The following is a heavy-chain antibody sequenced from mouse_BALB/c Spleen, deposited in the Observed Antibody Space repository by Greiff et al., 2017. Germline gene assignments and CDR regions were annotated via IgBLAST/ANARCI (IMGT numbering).Heavy chain of an antibody. CDR2: INSNGGST. D-gene: IGHD2-1*01. J-gene: IGHJ2*01. CDR3: ARERPYGNFDY. Sequence: DVMLVESGGGLVQPGGSLKLSCAASGFTYSSYGMSWVRQTPDKRLELVATINSNGGSTYYPDSVKGRFTISRDNAKNTLYLQMSSLKSEDTAMYYCARERPYGNFDYWGQGTTLTVSS. V-gene: IGHV5-6-3*01. CDR1: GFTYSSYG.